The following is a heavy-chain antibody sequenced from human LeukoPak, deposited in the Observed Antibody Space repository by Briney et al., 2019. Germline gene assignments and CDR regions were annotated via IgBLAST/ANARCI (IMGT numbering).Heavy chain of an antibody. V-gene: IGHV3-21*01. J-gene: IGHJ5*02. Sequence: PGWSLRLSCAASGCTFSTYIMTWLRQAAGKGGAWVASISSGSSYINYADSGKGRLTISRDNAKNSLYLQMKSLRAEDTAVYYCARIYCSGGSCLGGFDPWGQGTLVTVSS. CDR3: ARIYCSGGSCLGGFDP. CDR1: GCTFSTYI. CDR2: ISSGSSYI. D-gene: IGHD2-15*01.